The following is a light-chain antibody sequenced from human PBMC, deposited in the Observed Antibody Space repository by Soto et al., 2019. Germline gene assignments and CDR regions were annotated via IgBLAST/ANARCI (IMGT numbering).Light chain of an antibody. CDR2: FGS. CDR1: QSLLQSNGYNY. CDR3: MQYQQSPPT. V-gene: IGKV2-28*01. Sequence: DIVMTQSPLSLPVTPGEPASISCSSSQSLLQSNGYNYLDWYLQKPGQSPQLLIYFGSYRASGVPDRFSGSGSGTDFTLKIRRVEAEDVGVYYCMQYQQSPPTFGQGTEVEI. J-gene: IGKJ1*01.